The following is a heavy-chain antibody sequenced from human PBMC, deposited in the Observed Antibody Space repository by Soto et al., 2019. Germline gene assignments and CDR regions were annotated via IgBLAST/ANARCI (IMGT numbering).Heavy chain of an antibody. CDR2: IYLSGAT. D-gene: IGHD6-19*01. V-gene: IGHV4-61*03. Sequence: QVQLQEAGPGLVKPSETLALNCSVSGAAVSRGDYYWSWIRQPPGKGLELIGYIYLSGATSYAPSLKSGVSTSMVPSNERFYLKIKSVAAADTVFYSFLRVNADDSTGSVLDYWGQGLLVSVSS. J-gene: IGHJ4*02. CDR1: GAAVSRGDYY. CDR3: LRVNADDSTGSVLDY.